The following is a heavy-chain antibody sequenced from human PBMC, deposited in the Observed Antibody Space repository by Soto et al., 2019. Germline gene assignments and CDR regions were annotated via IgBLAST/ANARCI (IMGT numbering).Heavy chain of an antibody. J-gene: IGHJ4*02. Sequence: ASVKVSCKVAGYRFPSYGINWVRQAPGQGLEWVGWVNPDNHNTNYAQNFQHRVSLTTDTSTNTAFLELRGLRSDDTAVYYCARGRFGGPFDFWGQGTLVTVSS. D-gene: IGHD2-15*01. V-gene: IGHV1-18*01. CDR2: VNPDNHNT. CDR1: GYRFPSYG. CDR3: ARGRFGGPFDF.